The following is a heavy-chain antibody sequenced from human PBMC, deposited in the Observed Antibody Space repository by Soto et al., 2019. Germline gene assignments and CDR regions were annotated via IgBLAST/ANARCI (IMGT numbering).Heavy chain of an antibody. CDR2: INHSGST. Sequence: PSETLSLTCAVYGGSFSGYYWSWIRQPPGKGLEWIGEINHSGSTKYNPSLKSRVTISVDTPKKQFSLKLTSVTAADTAVYYCARDGGYCSGGSCRDVWFDPWGQGILVTVSS. CDR3: ARDGGYCSGGSCRDVWFDP. D-gene: IGHD2-15*01. V-gene: IGHV4-34*01. CDR1: GGSFSGYY. J-gene: IGHJ5*02.